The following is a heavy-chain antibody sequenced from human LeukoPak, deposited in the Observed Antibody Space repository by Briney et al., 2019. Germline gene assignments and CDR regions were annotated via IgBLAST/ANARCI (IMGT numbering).Heavy chain of an antibody. D-gene: IGHD6-13*01. CDR2: IYYSGST. J-gene: IGHJ4*02. CDR3: ARKTWYGGSWFDY. V-gene: IGHV4-59*01. Sequence: KPSETLSLTCTVSGGSINSYYWSWIRQPPGKGLEWIGYIYYSGSTNYNPSLKSRVTISVDTSKNQFSLKLSSVTAADTAVYYCARKTWYGGSWFDYWGQGTLVTVSS. CDR1: GGSINSYY.